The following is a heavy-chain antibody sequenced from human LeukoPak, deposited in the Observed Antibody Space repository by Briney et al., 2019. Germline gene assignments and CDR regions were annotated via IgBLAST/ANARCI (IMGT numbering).Heavy chain of an antibody. J-gene: IGHJ4*02. CDR2: IYSSGNT. Sequence: SETLSLTCTVSGGSISRHYWSWIRQPAGKGLEWIGRIYSSGNTNYNPSLNSRVTMSVDTSKNQFSLKLTSVTAADTAVYYCARVLTAVAGPYYFDFLGQGTLVTVSS. CDR3: ARVLTAVAGPYYFDF. D-gene: IGHD6-19*01. V-gene: IGHV4-4*07. CDR1: GGSISRHY.